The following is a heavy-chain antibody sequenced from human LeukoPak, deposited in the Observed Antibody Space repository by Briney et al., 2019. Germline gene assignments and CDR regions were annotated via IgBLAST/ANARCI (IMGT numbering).Heavy chain of an antibody. D-gene: IGHD3-22*01. CDR1: GFTFSASP. V-gene: IGHV3-53*01. Sequence: PGGSLRLSCAASGFTFSASPIHWVRQASGEGLEWVSVIYTGDDTYYADSVKGRFTISRDNAKNSLYLQMSSLRAEDTAVYYCASDPARDYYDSSGYFRWIDYWGQGTLVTVSS. CDR3: ASDPARDYYDSSGYFRWIDY. J-gene: IGHJ4*02. CDR2: IYTGDDT.